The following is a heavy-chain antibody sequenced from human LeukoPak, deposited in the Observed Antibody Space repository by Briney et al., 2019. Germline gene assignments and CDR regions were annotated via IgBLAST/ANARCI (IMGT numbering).Heavy chain of an antibody. CDR3: ARGTYYYDSSGYYTYYYYYYMDV. J-gene: IGHJ6*03. CDR1: GGSISSSSYY. CDR2: IYYSGST. D-gene: IGHD3-22*01. V-gene: IGHV4-39*07. Sequence: KASETLSLTCTVSGGSISSSSYYWGWIRQPPGKGLEWIGSIYYSGSTYYNPSLKSRVTISVDTSKNQFSLKLSSVTAADTAVYYCARGTYYYDSSGYYTYYYYYYMDVWGKGTTVTISS.